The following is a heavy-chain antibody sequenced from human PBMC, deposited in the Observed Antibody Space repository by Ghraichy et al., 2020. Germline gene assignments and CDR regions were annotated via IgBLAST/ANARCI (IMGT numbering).Heavy chain of an antibody. CDR3: ARGYDCSGGSCSHYPTLQGVRYFDY. J-gene: IGHJ4*02. Sequence: GGSLRLSCAASGFTFSSYEMNWVRQAPGKGLECVSSISSSGSTIYYADSVKGRFTISRDNAKNSLYLQMDSLRAEDTAVYYCARGYDCSGGSCSHYPTLQGVRYFDYWGQGTLVTVSS. CDR1: GFTFSSYE. CDR2: ISSSGSTI. V-gene: IGHV3-48*03. D-gene: IGHD2-15*01.